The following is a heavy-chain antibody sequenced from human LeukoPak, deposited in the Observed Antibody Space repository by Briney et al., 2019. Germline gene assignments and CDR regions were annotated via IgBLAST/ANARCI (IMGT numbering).Heavy chain of an antibody. J-gene: IGHJ4*02. CDR2: MIPIFGTA. D-gene: IGHD3-3*01. CDR3: ARAPYYDFWSGYSYFDY. Sequence: GSSVKVSCKASGGTFTSYAISWVRQAPGQGLEWMGGMIPIFGTANYAQKFQGRVTITADESTSTAYMELSSLRSEDTAVYYCARAPYYDFWSGYSYFDYWGQGTLVTVSS. CDR1: GGTFTSYA. V-gene: IGHV1-69*01.